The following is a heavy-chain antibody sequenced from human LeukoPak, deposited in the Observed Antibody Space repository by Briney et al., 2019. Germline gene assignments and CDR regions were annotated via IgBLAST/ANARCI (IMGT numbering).Heavy chain of an antibody. D-gene: IGHD1-26*01. CDR3: ARLTSGSYSTRAFDV. V-gene: IGHV4-34*01. CDR1: GGSFSGYY. Sequence: SETLSLTCAVYGGSFSGYYWSWIRQPPGKGLEWIGEINHSGSTNYNPSLKSRVTISVDTSKNQFSLKLSSVTAADTAVYYCARLTSGSYSTRAFDVWGQGTMVTVSS. CDR2: INHSGST. J-gene: IGHJ3*01.